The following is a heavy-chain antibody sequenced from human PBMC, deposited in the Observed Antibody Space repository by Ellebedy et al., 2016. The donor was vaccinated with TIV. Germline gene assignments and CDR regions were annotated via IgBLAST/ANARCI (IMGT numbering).Heavy chain of an antibody. CDR3: LPHDGLGY. D-gene: IGHD1-1*01. CDR2: INQNGREQ. J-gene: IGHJ4*02. Sequence: GESLKISCAASGSTISRSWMSWVRQAPGKGLEWVANINQNGREQNFVDSVEGRFSISRDNAKNSLFLQMNSLRADDTAVYYCLPHDGLGYWGQGTLVTVSS. V-gene: IGHV3-7*01. CDR1: GSTISRSW.